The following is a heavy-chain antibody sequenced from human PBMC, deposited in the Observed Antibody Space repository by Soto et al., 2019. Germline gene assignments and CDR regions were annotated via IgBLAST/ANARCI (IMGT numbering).Heavy chain of an antibody. J-gene: IGHJ6*02. CDR2: ISAYNGNT. Sequence: ASVKVSCKASGYTFTSYGISWVRQAPGQGLEWMGWISAYNGNTNYAQKLQGRITMTTDTSTSTAYMELRSLRSDDTAVHYCAAPSSSSPPYGMDVWGQGTTVTVSS. V-gene: IGHV1-18*01. CDR1: GYTFTSYG. D-gene: IGHD6-6*01. CDR3: AAPSSSSPPYGMDV.